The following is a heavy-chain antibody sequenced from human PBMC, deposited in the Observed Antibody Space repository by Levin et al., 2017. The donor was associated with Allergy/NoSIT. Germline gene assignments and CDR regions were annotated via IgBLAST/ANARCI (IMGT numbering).Heavy chain of an antibody. V-gene: IGHV3-7*04. CDR1: GFTFPNFW. CDR3: ARDQNYYGSGSYYRVAFDI. CDR2: IKEDGSEE. Sequence: PGESLKISCAASGFTFPNFWLTWVRQAPGKGLEWVANIKEDGSEEFYVDSVKGRFTISRDNAKNSLYLHMNSLRAEDTAVYYCARDQNYYGSGSYYRVAFDIWGQGTMVTVSS. J-gene: IGHJ3*02. D-gene: IGHD3-10*01.